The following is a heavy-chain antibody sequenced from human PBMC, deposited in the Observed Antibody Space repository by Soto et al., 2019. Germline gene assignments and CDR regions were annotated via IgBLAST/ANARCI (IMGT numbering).Heavy chain of an antibody. Sequence: GGSLRLSCAASGFTFSNAWMSWVRQAPGKGLEWVGRIKSKTDGGTTDYAAPVKGRFTISRDDSKNTLYLQMNSLKTEDTAVYYCTISRITTSPDAFDIWGQGTMVTVSS. CDR2: IKSKTDGGTT. CDR1: GFTFSNAW. CDR3: TISRITTSPDAFDI. J-gene: IGHJ3*02. D-gene: IGHD3-10*01. V-gene: IGHV3-15*01.